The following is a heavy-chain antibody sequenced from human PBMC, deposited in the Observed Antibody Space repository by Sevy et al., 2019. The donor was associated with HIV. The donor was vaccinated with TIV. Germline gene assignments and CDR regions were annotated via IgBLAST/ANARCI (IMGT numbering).Heavy chain of an antibody. V-gene: IGHV1-18*01. CDR3: ARVPTYYYGSATYFDS. J-gene: IGHJ4*02. CDR1: GYTFSSNG. CDR2: IGLYNGNS. D-gene: IGHD3-10*01. Sequence: ASVKVSCKASGYTFSSNGITWVRQAPGQGLEWMGWIGLYNGNSNYAQKFRDRVTMTADTSTSKAYMELRSLRSDDTAVYYCARVPTYYYGSATYFDSWGQGSLVTVSS.